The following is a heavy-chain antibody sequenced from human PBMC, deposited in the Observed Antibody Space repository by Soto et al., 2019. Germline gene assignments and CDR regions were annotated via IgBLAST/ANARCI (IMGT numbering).Heavy chain of an antibody. CDR2: VSTSGRST. J-gene: IGHJ5*02. Sequence: PGGSLRLSCSASGFIFSESTIYWVRQVPGKGLEAISAVSTSGRSTYYADSVKDRFTISRDNSKNTLFLQMGSLRPEDTAVYYCARRIVALGNWFDPWGQGTLVTVSS. CDR3: ARRIVALGNWFDP. CDR1: GFIFSEST. V-gene: IGHV3-64*02. D-gene: IGHD5-12*01.